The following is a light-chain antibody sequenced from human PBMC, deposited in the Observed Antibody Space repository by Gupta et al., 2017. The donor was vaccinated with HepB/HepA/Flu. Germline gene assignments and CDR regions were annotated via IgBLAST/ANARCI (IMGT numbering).Light chain of an antibody. CDR2: QDS. CDR3: QAWDSSTACYV. V-gene: IGLV3-1*01. CDR1: KLGDKY. Sequence: SYELTQPPSVSVSPGQPASLTCSGDKLGDKYACWYQQKPGQSPVLVIYQDSKRPSGIPERFSGSNSGNTATLTISGTQAMDEADYYCQAWDSSTACYVFGTGTKVTVL. J-gene: IGLJ1*01.